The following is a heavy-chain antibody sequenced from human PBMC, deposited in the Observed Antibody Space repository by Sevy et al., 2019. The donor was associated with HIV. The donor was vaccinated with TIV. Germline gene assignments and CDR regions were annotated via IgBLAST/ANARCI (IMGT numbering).Heavy chain of an antibody. Sequence: SETLSLTCTVSGGSISSGDYYWSWIRQPPGKGLEWIGYIYYSGSTYYNPSLKSRVTISVDTSKNQFSLKLSSVTAADTAVYYCARLDENCSGGSCYGMDDWGQGTTVTVSS. CDR1: GGSISSGDYY. D-gene: IGHD2-15*01. V-gene: IGHV4-30-4*01. J-gene: IGHJ6*02. CDR3: ARLDENCSGGSCYGMDD. CDR2: IYYSGST.